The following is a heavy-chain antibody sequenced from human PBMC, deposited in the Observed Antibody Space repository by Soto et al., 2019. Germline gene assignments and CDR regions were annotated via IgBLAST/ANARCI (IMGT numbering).Heavy chain of an antibody. Sequence: QVQLQESAPRLVKPSQTLSLTCTVSGGSISSGGYYWSWIRQHPGNGLQWIGNIYSSGSTYYNASPEGPVTISVDTSKNQFSLKLSSVTTRDTAVYHCARGSVVADTLCAYWGQGTLVTVYS. J-gene: IGHJ4*02. V-gene: IGHV4-31*01. CDR3: ARGSVVADTLCAY. CDR1: GGSISSGGYY. D-gene: IGHD2-15*01. CDR2: IYSSGST.